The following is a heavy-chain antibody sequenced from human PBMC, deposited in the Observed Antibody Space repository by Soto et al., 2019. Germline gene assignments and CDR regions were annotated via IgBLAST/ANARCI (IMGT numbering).Heavy chain of an antibody. V-gene: IGHV4-59*08. CDR2: IYYSGST. CDR3: ARSRDYGFDY. J-gene: IGHJ4*02. Sequence: SETLSLTCTVSGGSISSYYWSWIRQPPGKGLEWIGYIYYSGSTNYNPSLKSRVTISVDTSKNQFSLKLSSVTAADTAVYYCARSRDYGFDYWGQGTLVTVSS. D-gene: IGHD4-17*01. CDR1: GGSISSYY.